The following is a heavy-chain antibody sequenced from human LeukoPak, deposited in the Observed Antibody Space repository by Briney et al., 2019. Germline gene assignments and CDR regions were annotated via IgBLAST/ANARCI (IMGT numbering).Heavy chain of an antibody. CDR2: INPNSGGT. Sequence: ASVKVSCKASGYTFTGYYMHWVRQAPGQGLEWMGWINPNSGGTNYAQKFQGRVTMTRDTSISTAYMELSRLRSDDTAVYYCARGHCSSTSCYSGKNCFDPWGQGTLVTVSS. D-gene: IGHD2-2*01. CDR3: ARGHCSSTSCYSGKNCFDP. J-gene: IGHJ5*02. V-gene: IGHV1-2*02. CDR1: GYTFTGYY.